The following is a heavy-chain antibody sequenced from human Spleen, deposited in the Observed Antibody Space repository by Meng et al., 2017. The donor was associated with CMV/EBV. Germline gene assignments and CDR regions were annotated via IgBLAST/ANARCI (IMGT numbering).Heavy chain of an antibody. CDR1: GYTFTSYD. D-gene: IGHD1-26*01. CDR3: ARAPGGYFDY. V-gene: IGHV1-18*01. Sequence: KVSCKASGYTFTSYDISWVRQAPGQGPEWMGWISAYNGNTNYARKLQGRVTMTTDTSTSTAYMELRSLRSDDTAVYYCARAPGGYFDYWGQGTLVTVSS. CDR2: ISAYNGNT. J-gene: IGHJ4*02.